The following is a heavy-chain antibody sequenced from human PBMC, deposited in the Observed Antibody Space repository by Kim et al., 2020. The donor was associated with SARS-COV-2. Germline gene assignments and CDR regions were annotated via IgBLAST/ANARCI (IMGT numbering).Heavy chain of an antibody. V-gene: IGHV4-59*01. CDR3: ARDGAVLSYFDY. CDR2: IYYSGST. J-gene: IGHJ4*02. D-gene: IGHD3-16*01. CDR1: GGSISSYY. Sequence: SETLSLTCTVSGGSISSYYWSWIRQPPGKGLEWIGYIYYSGSTNYNPSLKSRVTISVDTSKNQFSLKLSSVTAADTAVYYCARDGAVLSYFDYWGQGTLVTVSS.